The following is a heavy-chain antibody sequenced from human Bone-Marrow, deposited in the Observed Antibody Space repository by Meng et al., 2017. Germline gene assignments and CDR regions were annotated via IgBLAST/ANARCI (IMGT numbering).Heavy chain of an antibody. J-gene: IGHJ3*02. CDR2: IIPIFGTA. D-gene: IGHD1-26*01. V-gene: IGHV1-69*13. CDR3: ARDLFPSGSYSNPNAFDI. CDR1: GGTFSSYA. Sequence: SVKVSCKASGGTFSSYAISWVRQAPGQGLEWMRGIIPIFGTANYAQKFQGRVTITADESTSTAYMELSSLRSEDTAVYYCARDLFPSGSYSNPNAFDIWGQGTMVTVSS.